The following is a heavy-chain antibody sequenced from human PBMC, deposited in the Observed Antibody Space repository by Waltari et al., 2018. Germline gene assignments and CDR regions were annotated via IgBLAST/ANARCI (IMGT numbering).Heavy chain of an antibody. CDR1: GGSISSSSYY. V-gene: IGHV4-39*01. CDR3: AAYDSSGYPSY. CDR2: IYYSGST. D-gene: IGHD3-22*01. Sequence: QLQLQESGPGLVKPSETLSLTCTVSGGSISSSSYYWGWIRQPPGKGLEWIGSIYYSGSTYYNPSLKSRVTISVDTSKNQFSLKLSSETAADTAVYYCAAYDSSGYPSYWGQGTLVTVSS. J-gene: IGHJ4*02.